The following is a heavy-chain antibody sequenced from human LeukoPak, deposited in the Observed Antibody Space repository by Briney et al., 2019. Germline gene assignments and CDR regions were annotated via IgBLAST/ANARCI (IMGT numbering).Heavy chain of an antibody. D-gene: IGHD2-2*03. CDR3: ARDPTWIFEDYFDY. V-gene: IGHV3-11*04. CDR1: GFTVSSNY. CDR2: ISSSGSTI. J-gene: IGHJ4*02. Sequence: GGSLRLSCAASGFTVSSNYMSWVRQAPGKGLEWVSYISSSGSTIYYADSVKGRFTISRDNAKNSLYLQMNSLRAEDTAVYYCARDPTWIFEDYFDYWGQGTLVTVSS.